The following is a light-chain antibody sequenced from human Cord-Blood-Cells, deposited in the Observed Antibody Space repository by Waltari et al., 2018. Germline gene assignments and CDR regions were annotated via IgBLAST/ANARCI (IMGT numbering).Light chain of an antibody. CDR2: AAS. Sequence: DIQMTQSPSSLSASVGDRVTITCRARQSISSYLNWYQQKPGKAPKLLIYAASSLQSGVTSRFSXXGSGTDFTLTISSLQPEDFATYYCQQSYSTPYTFGQGTKLEIK. V-gene: IGKV1-39*01. CDR3: QQSYSTPYT. J-gene: IGKJ2*01. CDR1: QSISSY.